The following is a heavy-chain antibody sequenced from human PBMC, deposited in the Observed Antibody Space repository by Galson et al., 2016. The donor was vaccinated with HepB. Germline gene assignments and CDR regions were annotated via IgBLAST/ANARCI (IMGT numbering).Heavy chain of an antibody. CDR2: IWFDGSKR. Sequence: SLRLSCAASGFIFSRHGMHWVRQAPGKGLEWVAVIWFDGSKRYYADSVKGRFTISGDDSKNTLYLQMNSLKVEDTAVYYCTRDTRPGSSWYYFDSWGQGTLVTVSS. D-gene: IGHD6-13*01. CDR1: GFIFSRHG. CDR3: TRDTRPGSSWYYFDS. J-gene: IGHJ4*02. V-gene: IGHV3-33*01.